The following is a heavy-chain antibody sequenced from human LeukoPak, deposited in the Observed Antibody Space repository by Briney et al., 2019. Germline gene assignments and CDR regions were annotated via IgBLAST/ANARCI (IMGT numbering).Heavy chain of an antibody. V-gene: IGHV3-53*01. Sequence: GGSLRLSCTVSGFTVSSNSMSWVRQAPGKGLEWVSFIYSDNTHYSDSVKGRFTISRDNAKYSLYLHMSSLRAEDTAVYYCARVHHSSSWGTDDCWGQGTLVTVSS. CDR1: GFTVSSNS. CDR2: IYSDNT. J-gene: IGHJ4*02. D-gene: IGHD6-13*01. CDR3: ARVHHSSSWGTDDC.